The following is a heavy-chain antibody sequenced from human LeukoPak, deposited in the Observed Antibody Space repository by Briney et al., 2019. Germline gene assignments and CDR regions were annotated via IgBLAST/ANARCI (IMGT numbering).Heavy chain of an antibody. Sequence: KAGGSLRLSCAASGFTFSSYSMNWVRQAPGKGLEWVSSISSSSSSIYYADSVKGRFTISRDNAKNSLYLQMSSLRAEDTAVYYCARDPGDDFWSGPHGGMDVWGQGTTVTVSS. CDR1: GFTFSSYS. V-gene: IGHV3-21*01. D-gene: IGHD3-3*01. CDR3: ARDPGDDFWSGPHGGMDV. CDR2: ISSSSSSI. J-gene: IGHJ6*02.